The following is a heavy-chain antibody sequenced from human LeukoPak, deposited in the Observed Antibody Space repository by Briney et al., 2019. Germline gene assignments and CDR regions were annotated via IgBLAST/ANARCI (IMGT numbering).Heavy chain of an antibody. V-gene: IGHV1-18*01. CDR3: ARAAYYYGSSGYYPSDY. D-gene: IGHD3-22*01. CDR2: ISAYNGNT. Sequence: ASVKVSCKASGYTFTSYGISWVRQAPGQGLEWMGWISAYNGNTNYAQKFQGRVTITADESTSTAYMELSSLRSEDTAVYYCARAAYYYGSSGYYPSDYWGQGTLVTVSS. J-gene: IGHJ4*02. CDR1: GYTFTSYG.